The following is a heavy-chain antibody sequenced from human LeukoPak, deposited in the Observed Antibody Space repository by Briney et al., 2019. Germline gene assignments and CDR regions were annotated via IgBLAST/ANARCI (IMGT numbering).Heavy chain of an antibody. CDR1: GFTFSDYY. D-gene: IGHD2-2*01. CDR2: ISSSGSTI. J-gene: IGHJ4*02. Sequence: GGSLRLSCAASGFTFSDYYVSWIRQAPGKGLEWVSYISSSGSTIYYADSVKGRFTISRDNAKNSLYLQMNSLRAEDTAVYYCARALCSSTSCYPDYWGQGTLVTLSS. CDR3: ARALCSSTSCYPDY. V-gene: IGHV3-11*04.